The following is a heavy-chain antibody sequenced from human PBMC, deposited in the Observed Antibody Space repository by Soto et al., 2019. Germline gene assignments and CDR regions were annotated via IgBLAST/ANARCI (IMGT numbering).Heavy chain of an antibody. CDR3: ASHVLRYFDWFPGFDY. D-gene: IGHD3-9*01. CDR1: GGSISSGGYY. CDR2: IYYSGGT. Sequence: LSLTCTVSGGSISSGGYYWSWIRQHPGKGLEWIGYIYYSGGTYYNPSLKSRVTISVDTSKNQFSLKLSSVTAADTAVYYCASHVLRYFDWFPGFDYWGQGTLVTVSS. J-gene: IGHJ4*02. V-gene: IGHV4-31*03.